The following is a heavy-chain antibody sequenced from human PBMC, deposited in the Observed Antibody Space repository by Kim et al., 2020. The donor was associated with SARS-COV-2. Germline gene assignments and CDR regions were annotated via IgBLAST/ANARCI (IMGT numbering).Heavy chain of an antibody. CDR3: ARDGGLRYYFDY. J-gene: IGHJ4*02. D-gene: IGHD3-16*01. CDR1: GGSISSGSYY. Sequence: SETLSLTCTVSGGSISSGSYYWSWIRQPAGKGLEWIGRIYTSGSTNYNPSLKSRVTISVDTSKNQFSLKLSSVTAADTAVYYCARDGGLRYYFDYWGQGTLVTVSS. CDR2: IYTSGST. V-gene: IGHV4-61*02.